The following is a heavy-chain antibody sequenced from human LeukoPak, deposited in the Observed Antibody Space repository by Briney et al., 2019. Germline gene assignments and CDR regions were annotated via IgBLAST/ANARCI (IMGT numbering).Heavy chain of an antibody. V-gene: IGHV1-2*02. CDR1: GYTFTSYY. CDR3: AREIGSGSFLDN. CDR2: INPKIGGT. J-gene: IGHJ4*02. D-gene: IGHD3-10*01. Sequence: ASVEVSCKASGYTFTSYYMHWVRQAPGQGLEWMGWINPKIGGTNYAQKFQGRVTMTRDTSISTAYMELSRLRSDDTAVYYCAREIGSGSFLDNWGQGTLVTVSS.